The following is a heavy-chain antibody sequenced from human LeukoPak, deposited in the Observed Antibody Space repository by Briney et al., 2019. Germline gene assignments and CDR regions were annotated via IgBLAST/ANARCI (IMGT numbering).Heavy chain of an antibody. Sequence: GGSLRLSCAASGFTFSSYSMNWVRQAPGKGLEWVSSISSSSSYIYYADSVKGRFTISRDNAKDSLYLQMNSLRAEDTAVYYCARDRHSSAGYWGQGTLVTVSS. V-gene: IGHV3-21*01. CDR2: ISSSSSYI. D-gene: IGHD6-19*01. CDR1: GFTFSSYS. J-gene: IGHJ4*02. CDR3: ARDRHSSAGY.